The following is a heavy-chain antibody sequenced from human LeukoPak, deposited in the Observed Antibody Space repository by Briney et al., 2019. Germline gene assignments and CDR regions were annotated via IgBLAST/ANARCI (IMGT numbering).Heavy chain of an antibody. CDR2: IRSSSSYI. CDR3: ARSYDSSGYYPLGAFDI. Sequence: KPGGSLRLSCAASGFTFSSYSMNWVRRAQGKGLEWVSYIRSSSSYIYYADSVKGRFTISRDNAKNSMYLQMNSLRAADTAVYYCARSYDSSGYYPLGAFDILGQGTMVTVSS. CDR1: GFTFSSYS. J-gene: IGHJ3*02. D-gene: IGHD3-22*01. V-gene: IGHV3-21*01.